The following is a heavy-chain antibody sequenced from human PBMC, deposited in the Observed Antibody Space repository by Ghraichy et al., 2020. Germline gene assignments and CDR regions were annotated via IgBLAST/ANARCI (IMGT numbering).Heavy chain of an antibody. CDR3: AKYVYDSGSHYQGFDN. Sequence: SETLSLTCTVSGGSIISSYYWGWIRQPPGKGLEWIGYIYYSGSTNYNPSLKSRVTISVDTSKNQFSLKLSSVTAADTAVYYCAKYVYDSGSHYQGFDNWGQGILVTVSS. CDR1: GGSIISSYY. D-gene: IGHD3-10*01. J-gene: IGHJ4*02. V-gene: IGHV4-59*01. CDR2: IYYSGST.